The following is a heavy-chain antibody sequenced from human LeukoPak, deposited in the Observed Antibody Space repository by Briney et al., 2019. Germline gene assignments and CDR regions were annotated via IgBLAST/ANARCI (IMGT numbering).Heavy chain of an antibody. Sequence: PSETLSLTCTVSGYSISRGYYWGWIRQPPGKGLEWIGSIYHSGSTYYNPSLKSRVTISVDTSKNQFSLKLSSVTAADTAVYYCARALDYYDSSGYYSYYYYMDVWGKGTTVTVSS. V-gene: IGHV4-38-2*02. CDR2: IYHSGST. J-gene: IGHJ6*03. CDR3: ARALDYYDSSGYYSYYYYMDV. D-gene: IGHD3-22*01. CDR1: GYSISRGYY.